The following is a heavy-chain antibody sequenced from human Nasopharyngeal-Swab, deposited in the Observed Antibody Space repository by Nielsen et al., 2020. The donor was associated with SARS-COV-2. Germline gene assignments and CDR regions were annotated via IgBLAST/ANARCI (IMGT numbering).Heavy chain of an antibody. Sequence: SETLSLTCTVSGGSISSYYWSWIRQPPGKGLEWIGCVDSSGSTNYKPSLKSRVTISVDTSKNQFSLNLSSVTAADTAVYYCGRGACSITTCYENVDVWGQGTTGTVSS. CDR2: VDSSGST. CDR1: GGSISSYY. J-gene: IGHJ6*02. V-gene: IGHV4-59*13. CDR3: GRGACSITTCYENVDV. D-gene: IGHD2-2*01.